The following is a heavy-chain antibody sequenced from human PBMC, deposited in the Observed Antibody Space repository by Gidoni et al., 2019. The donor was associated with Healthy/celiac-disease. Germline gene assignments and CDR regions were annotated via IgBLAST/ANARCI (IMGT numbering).Heavy chain of an antibody. Sequence: EVQLVESGGGLVQSGRYLSLSCAASGLTFDDSAMHWVRHAPGKGLECVSGISWNSGSIGYADSVKGRFTISRDNAKNSLYLQMNSLRAEDTALYYCAKDTESSGWYPSKRETPGYYYYGMDVWGQGTTVTVSS. J-gene: IGHJ6*02. CDR2: ISWNSGSI. CDR3: AKDTESSGWYPSKRETPGYYYYGMDV. D-gene: IGHD6-19*01. CDR1: GLTFDDSA. V-gene: IGHV3-9*01.